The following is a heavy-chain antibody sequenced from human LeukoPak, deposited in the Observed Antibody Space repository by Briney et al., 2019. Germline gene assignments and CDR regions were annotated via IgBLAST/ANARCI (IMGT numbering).Heavy chain of an antibody. V-gene: IGHV1-18*01. CDR1: GYTFTSYG. CDR3: ARDPHRDGDYVFDY. CDR2: ISAYNGNT. J-gene: IGHJ4*02. Sequence: ASVKVSCKASGYTFTSYGISWVRQAPGQGLEWMGWISAYNGNTNYAQKLQGRVTMTTDTSTSTAYMELRSLRSDDTAVYYCARDPHRDGDYVFDYWGQGTLVTVSS. D-gene: IGHD4-17*01.